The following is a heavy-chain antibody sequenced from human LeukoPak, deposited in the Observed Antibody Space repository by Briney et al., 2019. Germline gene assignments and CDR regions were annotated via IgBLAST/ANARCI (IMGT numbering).Heavy chain of an antibody. CDR2: IIPILGIA. CDR1: GGTFSSYA. D-gene: IGHD3-10*01. Sequence: SVKVSCKASGGTFSSYAISWVRQAPGQGLEWMGRIIPILGIANYAQKFQGRVTITADKSTSTAYMELSSLRSEDTAVYYCARDTITMVRGVINGYYYYGMDVWGQRTTVTVSS. J-gene: IGHJ6*02. V-gene: IGHV1-69*04. CDR3: ARDTITMVRGVINGYYYYGMDV.